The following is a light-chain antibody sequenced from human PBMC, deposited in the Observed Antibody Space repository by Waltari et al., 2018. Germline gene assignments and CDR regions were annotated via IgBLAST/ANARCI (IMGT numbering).Light chain of an antibody. CDR3: GTWDSSLSAVV. J-gene: IGLJ1*01. CDR1: RSNIGNNY. Sequence: QSVLTQPPSVSAAPGQKVTISFSGSRSNIGNNYVSWYQQLPGTAPKLLIYENNKLPSGIPDRFSGSKSGTSATLGITGLQTGDEADYYCGTWDSSLSAVVFGTGTKVTVL. CDR2: ENN. V-gene: IGLV1-51*02.